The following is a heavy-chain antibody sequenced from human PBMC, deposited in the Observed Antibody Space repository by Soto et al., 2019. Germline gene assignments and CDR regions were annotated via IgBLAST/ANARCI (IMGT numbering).Heavy chain of an antibody. Sequence: QVQLVESGGGVVQPGRSLRLSCAASGFTFSSYVMHWVRQSPGKGLEWVALISYDGGHKYYADSVKGRFTISRDNSKNTLYLQMNSMRADDTAVYYCAKERRDGSNYPYFYYGMDVWGQGTTVTVSS. J-gene: IGHJ6*02. CDR3: AKERRDGSNYPYFYYGMDV. CDR2: ISYDGGHK. D-gene: IGHD5-12*01. V-gene: IGHV3-30*18. CDR1: GFTFSSYV.